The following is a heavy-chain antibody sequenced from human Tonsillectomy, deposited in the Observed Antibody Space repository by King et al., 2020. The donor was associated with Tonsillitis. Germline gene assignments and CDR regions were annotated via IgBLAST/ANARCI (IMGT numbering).Heavy chain of an antibody. J-gene: IGHJ4*02. D-gene: IGHD6-13*01. CDR1: GGSISSYY. CDR3: VRGSNIAAAGTGYYFDY. V-gene: IGHV4-59*01. Sequence: HVQLQESGPGLVKPSETLSLTCTVSGGSISSYYWSWIRQPPGKGLEWIGYIYDSGSTNYNPSLKSRGTISVDTSKNQLSLKLSSVTAADTAVYYCVRGSNIAAAGTGYYFDYWGQGTLVTVSS. CDR2: IYDSGST.